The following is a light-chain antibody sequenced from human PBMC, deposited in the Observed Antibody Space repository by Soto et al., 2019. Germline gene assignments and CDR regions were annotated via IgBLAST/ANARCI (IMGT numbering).Light chain of an antibody. CDR3: QQYDSYPQT. J-gene: IGKJ2*01. V-gene: IGKV1-12*01. CDR1: QAITSW. CDR2: AAS. Sequence: DIQMTQSPSSVSASVGESLTITCRASQAITSWLAWYQQKPGRAPKLLIYAASNLQSGVPSRFSGSGSGTDFTLTISCLQSEDFATYYCQQYDSYPQTFGQGTKLEIK.